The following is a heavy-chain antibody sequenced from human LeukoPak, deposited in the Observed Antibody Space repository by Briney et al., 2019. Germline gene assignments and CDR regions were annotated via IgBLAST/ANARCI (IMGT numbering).Heavy chain of an antibody. J-gene: IGHJ4*02. CDR1: GGTFSSYA. CDR2: IIPILGIA. D-gene: IGHD3-16*02. V-gene: IGHV1-69*04. Sequence: SVKVSCKASGGTFSSYAISWVRQAPVQGLEWMGRIIPILGIANYAQKFQGRVTITVDKSTSTDYMELSSLRSEDTAVYYCARWADYVWGSYRGYFDYWGQGTLVTVSS. CDR3: ARWADYVWGSYRGYFDY.